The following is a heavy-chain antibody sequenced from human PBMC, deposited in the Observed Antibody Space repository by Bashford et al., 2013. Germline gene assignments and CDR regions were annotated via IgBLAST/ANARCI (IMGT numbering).Heavy chain of an antibody. V-gene: IGHV4-59*12. CDR2: SIIMGTP. CDR1: GGVHQYLL. CDR3: ARGRQWLSYMRGYWYFDL. D-gene: IGHD6-19*01. Sequence: TSSLHLAPVSGGVHQYLLLEAGSGSPTGRDWSASGMSIIMGTPTTTPPLKSRVTISVDTSKNQFSLNLDSVTAADTAVYYCARGRQWLSYMRGYWYFDLWGRGTLVTVSS. J-gene: IGHJ2*01.